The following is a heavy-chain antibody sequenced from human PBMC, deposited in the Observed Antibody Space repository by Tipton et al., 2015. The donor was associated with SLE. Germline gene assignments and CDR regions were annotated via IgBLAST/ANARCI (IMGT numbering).Heavy chain of an antibody. V-gene: IGHV3-33*06. J-gene: IGHJ3*02. CDR3: AKGLSPRDAFDI. CDR2: IWYDGSNK. Sequence: SLRLSCAASGFSFSYYVMHWVRQAPGKGLEWVAVIWYDGSNKYYADSVKGRFTISRDNSKNTLYLQMNSLRAEDTAVYYCAKGLSPRDAFDIWGQGTMVTVSS. CDR1: GFSFSYYV.